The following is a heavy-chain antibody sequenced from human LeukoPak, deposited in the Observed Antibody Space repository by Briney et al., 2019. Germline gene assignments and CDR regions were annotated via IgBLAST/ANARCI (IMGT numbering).Heavy chain of an antibody. Sequence: SETLSLTCAVYGGSFSGYYWSWIRQPPGKGLEWIGEINHSGSTNYNPSLKSRVTISVDTSKNQFSLKLSSVTAADTAVYYCARESTSRGPGSDFYYYMDVWGKGTTVTVSS. CDR1: GGSFSGYY. CDR3: ARESTSRGPGSDFYYYMDV. V-gene: IGHV4-34*01. D-gene: IGHD3-10*01. J-gene: IGHJ6*03. CDR2: INHSGST.